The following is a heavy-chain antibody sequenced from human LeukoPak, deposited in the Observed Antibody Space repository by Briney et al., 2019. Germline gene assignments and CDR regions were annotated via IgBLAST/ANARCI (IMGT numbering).Heavy chain of an antibody. CDR3: AHIVVVPAALVYYFDY. Sequence: ESGPTLVNPTQTLTLTCTFSGFSLSTSGVGVGWIRQPPGKALEWLALIYWNGDKRYSPSLKSRLTITKDTSKNQVVLTMTNMDPVDTATYYCAHIVVVPAALVYYFDYWGQGTLVTVSS. D-gene: IGHD2-2*01. J-gene: IGHJ4*02. CDR2: IYWNGDK. V-gene: IGHV2-5*01. CDR1: GFSLSTSGVG.